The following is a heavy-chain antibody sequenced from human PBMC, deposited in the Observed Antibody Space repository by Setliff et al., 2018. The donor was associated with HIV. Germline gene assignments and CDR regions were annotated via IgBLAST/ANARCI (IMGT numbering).Heavy chain of an antibody. CDR1: DDSVSTFY. V-gene: IGHV4-59*02. J-gene: IGHJ4*01. CDR3: APGEGVASTYYHD. Sequence: SETLSLTCTVSDDSVSTFYWNWIRQPPGKGLEWIGFIHHTGSTVSNPSLKSRVTILMDLSRNQLSLHLASVTTADTAVYFCAPGEGVASTYYHDWGQGTQVTVSA. CDR2: IHHTGST. D-gene: IGHD3-3*01.